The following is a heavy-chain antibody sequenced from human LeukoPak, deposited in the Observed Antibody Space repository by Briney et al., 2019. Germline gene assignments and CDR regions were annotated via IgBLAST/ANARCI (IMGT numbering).Heavy chain of an antibody. V-gene: IGHV4-59*01. CDR3: ARADYYDSSGYYSFDP. D-gene: IGHD3-22*01. CDR1: GGSISSYS. J-gene: IGHJ5*02. Sequence: SETLSLTCTVSGGSISSYSWSWIRQPPGKGLEWIGYIYYSGSTNYNPSLKSRVTISVDTSKNQFSLKLSSVTAADTAVYYCARADYYDSSGYYSFDPWGQGTLVTVSS. CDR2: IYYSGST.